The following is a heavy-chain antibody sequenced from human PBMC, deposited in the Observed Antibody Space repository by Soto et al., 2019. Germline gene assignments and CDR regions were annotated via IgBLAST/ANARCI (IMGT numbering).Heavy chain of an antibody. V-gene: IGHV3-30*18. J-gene: IGHJ4*02. CDR1: GFTFSSYG. D-gene: IGHD3-10*01. CDR2: ISYDGRNK. CDR3: AKEESIKVY. Sequence: QVQLVESGGGVVQPGRSLRLSCAASGFTFSSYGMHWVRQAPGKGLEWVAVISYDGRNKYYADSVKGRFTISRDNSKNTLYLQMNSLRAEDTAVYYCAKEESIKVYWGQGTLVTVSS.